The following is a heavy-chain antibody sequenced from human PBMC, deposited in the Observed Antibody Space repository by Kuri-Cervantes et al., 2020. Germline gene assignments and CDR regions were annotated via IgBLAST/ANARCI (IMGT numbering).Heavy chain of an antibody. J-gene: IGHJ4*02. V-gene: IGHV3-30-3*01. Sequence: GESLKISCAASGFTFRSYAMHWVRQAPGKGLEWVAVISYDGSNKYYADSVKGRFTISRDNSKNTLYLQMNSLRAEDTAVYYCAKGKAYYDILTGFGYFDYWGQGTLVTVSS. CDR1: GFTFRSYA. D-gene: IGHD3-9*01. CDR2: ISYDGSNK. CDR3: AKGKAYYDILTGFGYFDY.